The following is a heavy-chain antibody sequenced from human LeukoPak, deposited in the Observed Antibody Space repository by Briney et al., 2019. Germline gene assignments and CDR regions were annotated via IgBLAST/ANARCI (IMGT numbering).Heavy chain of an antibody. D-gene: IGHD1-26*01. Sequence: GESLKISCKGSGYSFTSYWITWVRQMPGKGLEWMGRIDPSDSYTKHSPSFQGHVTISADKSISTAYLQWSSLKASDTAMYYCARLGVGSPYMSGTSDYWGQGTLITVSS. CDR1: GYSFTSYW. J-gene: IGHJ4*02. V-gene: IGHV5-10-1*01. CDR3: ARLGVGSPYMSGTSDY. CDR2: IDPSDSYT.